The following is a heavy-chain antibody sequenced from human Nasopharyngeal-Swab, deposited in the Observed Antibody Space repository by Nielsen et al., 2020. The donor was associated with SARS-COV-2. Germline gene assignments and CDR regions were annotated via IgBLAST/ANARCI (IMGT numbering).Heavy chain of an antibody. Sequence: GESLKISCAASGFTFSSYSMNWVRQAPGKGLEWVSSISSSSSYIYYADSVKGRFTISRDNAKNSLYLQMNSLRVEDTAMYYCARESVILIATTPPNYWGQGTLVTVSS. CDR3: ARESVILIATTPPNY. J-gene: IGHJ4*02. V-gene: IGHV3-21*01. CDR1: GFTFSSYS. D-gene: IGHD2-15*01. CDR2: ISSSSSYI.